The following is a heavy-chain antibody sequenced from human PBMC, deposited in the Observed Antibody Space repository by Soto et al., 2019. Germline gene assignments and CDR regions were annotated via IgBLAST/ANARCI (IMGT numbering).Heavy chain of an antibody. CDR1: GGSISRYY. D-gene: IGHD6-19*01. V-gene: IGHV4-59*12. CDR3: AAAVAGTSDAFDY. Sequence: PSETLSLTCTVAGGSISRYYWSWIRQPPGKGLEWIGYIYYSGSTNYNPSLKSRVTISVDTSKNQFSLKLSSVTAADTAVYYCAAAVAGTSDAFDYWGQGTLVTVSS. J-gene: IGHJ4*02. CDR2: IYYSGST.